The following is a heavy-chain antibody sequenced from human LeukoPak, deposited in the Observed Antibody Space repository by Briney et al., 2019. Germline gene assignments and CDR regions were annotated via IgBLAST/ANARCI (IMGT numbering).Heavy chain of an antibody. V-gene: IGHV4-38-2*02. CDR3: ARGMQD. J-gene: IGHJ4*02. Sequence: SETLSLTCTVSGYSISSGYYWGWIRQPPGKGLEWIGSIYHSGSTYYNPSLKSRVTISVETSKNQFSLKLSSVTAADTAVYYCARGMQDWGQGTLVTVSS. CDR1: GYSISSGYY. CDR2: IYHSGST.